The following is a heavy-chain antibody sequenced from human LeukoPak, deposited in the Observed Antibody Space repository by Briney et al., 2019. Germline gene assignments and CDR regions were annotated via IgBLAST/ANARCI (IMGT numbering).Heavy chain of an antibody. Sequence: SETLSLTCTVSGGSISSSSLYWGWIRQPPGKGLKWIGYIYYSGRTYYNPSLKSRVTISVDTSKNQFSLNLSSVTAADTAVYYCARVSWFPGTSYYYMDVWGKGTTVAVSS. J-gene: IGHJ6*03. V-gene: IGHV4-39*07. CDR1: GGSISSSSLY. CDR3: ARVSWFPGTSYYYMDV. CDR2: IYYSGRT. D-gene: IGHD1-1*01.